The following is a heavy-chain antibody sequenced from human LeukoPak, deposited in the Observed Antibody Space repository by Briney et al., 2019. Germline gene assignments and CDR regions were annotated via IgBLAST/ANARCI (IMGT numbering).Heavy chain of an antibody. D-gene: IGHD3-22*01. CDR2: INPNSGGT. CDR1: GYTFTGYY. Sequence: ASVKVSCKASGYTFTGYYMHWVRQAPGQGLEWMGWINPNSGGTNYAQKFQGWVTMTRDTSISTAYMELSRLRSDDTAVYYCARDYPDYYDSSGYYYFDYWGQGTLVTVSS. CDR3: ARDYPDYYDSSGYYYFDY. V-gene: IGHV1-2*04. J-gene: IGHJ4*02.